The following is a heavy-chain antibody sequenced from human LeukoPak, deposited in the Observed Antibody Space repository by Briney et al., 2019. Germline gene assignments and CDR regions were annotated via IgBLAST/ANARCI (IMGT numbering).Heavy chain of an antibody. CDR1: GFTFSSYA. Sequence: PGGSLRLSCAASGFTFSSYAMSWVRQAPGKGLEWVSAISGSGGSTYYADSVEGRFTISRDNSKNTLYLQMNSLRAEDTAVYYCARNHRGMTIFGVVPLYYYYYMDVWGKGTTVTVSS. CDR3: ARNHRGMTIFGVVPLYYYYYMDV. J-gene: IGHJ6*03. D-gene: IGHD3-3*01. CDR2: ISGSGGST. V-gene: IGHV3-23*01.